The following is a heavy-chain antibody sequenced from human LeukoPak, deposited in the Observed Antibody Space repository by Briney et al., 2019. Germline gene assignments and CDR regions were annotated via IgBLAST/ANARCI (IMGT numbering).Heavy chain of an antibody. D-gene: IGHD3/OR15-3a*01. CDR2: IYTSGST. CDR3: ARGIVGSRDFYFRYYFDY. J-gene: IGHJ4*02. CDR1: GGSISSYY. V-gene: IGHV4-4*07. Sequence: PSETLSLTCTVSGGSISSYYWSWIRQPAGKGLEWIGRIYTSGSTNYNPSLKSRVTISVDTSKNQFSLKLSSVTAADTAVYFCARGIVGSRDFYFRYYFDYWGQGTLVTVSS.